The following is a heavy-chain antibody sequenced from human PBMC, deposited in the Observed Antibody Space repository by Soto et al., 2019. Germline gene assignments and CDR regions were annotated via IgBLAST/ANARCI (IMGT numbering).Heavy chain of an antibody. CDR2: ISGSGGST. D-gene: IGHD3-3*01. J-gene: IGHJ4*02. CDR3: AKGRRFLEWLLLYYFDY. Sequence: EVVLLESGGGLVQSGGSLRLSCAASGFIFKNYAMSWVRQAPGKGLEWVSAISGSGGSTYYADSVKGRFTISRDNSKNTLYLQMNSLRAEDTAVYYCAKGRRFLEWLLLYYFDYWGQGTLVTVSS. V-gene: IGHV3-23*01. CDR1: GFIFKNYA.